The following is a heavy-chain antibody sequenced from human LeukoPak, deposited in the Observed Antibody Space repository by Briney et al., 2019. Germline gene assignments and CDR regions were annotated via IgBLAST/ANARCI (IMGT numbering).Heavy chain of an antibody. D-gene: IGHD3-3*01. CDR3: ATIFGVVISTYYYMEV. CDR2: ISGSGGST. J-gene: IGHJ6*03. V-gene: IGHV3-23*01. CDR1: GFTFSSYA. Sequence: PGGSLRLSCAASGFTFSSYAMSWVRQAPGKGLEWVSSISGSGGSTYYADSVKGRFTISRDNSKNTLYLQMNSLRAEDTAVYYYATIFGVVISTYYYMEVWGKGARVTVSS.